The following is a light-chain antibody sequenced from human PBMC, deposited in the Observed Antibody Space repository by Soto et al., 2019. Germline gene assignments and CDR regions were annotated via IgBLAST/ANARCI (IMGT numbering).Light chain of an antibody. Sequence: DVGMTQSPLSLPVTLLQPASISCRCSQSLVYSDINTYLNWFQQRPGQSPRRLIYKISNRDSGVPDRFSGSGSGTDFTLNISRVEAVDVGVYYCMQGTHWPPTFGQGTKVDI. V-gene: IGKV2-30*01. CDR1: QSLVYSDINTY. CDR3: MQGTHWPPT. J-gene: IGKJ1*01. CDR2: KIS.